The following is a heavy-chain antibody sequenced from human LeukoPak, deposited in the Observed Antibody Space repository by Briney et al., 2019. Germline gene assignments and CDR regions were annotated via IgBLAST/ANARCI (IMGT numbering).Heavy chain of an antibody. CDR2: ISYSGST. Sequence: PSETLSLTCTVSGGSISSYYWSWIRQPPGKGLQWIGYISYSGSTNYNPSLKSRVTISLDTSQNQFSLKLSSVTAADTAVYYCARYRGKTTVSSLDWFDPWGQGTLVTVSS. D-gene: IGHD4-11*01. CDR3: ARYRGKTTVSSLDWFDP. V-gene: IGHV4-59*01. CDR1: GGSISSYY. J-gene: IGHJ5*02.